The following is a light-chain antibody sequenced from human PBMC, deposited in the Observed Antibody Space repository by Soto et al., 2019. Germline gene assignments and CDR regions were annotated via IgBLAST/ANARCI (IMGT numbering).Light chain of an antibody. J-gene: IGKJ1*01. CDR2: GAS. CDR1: QSVSSSY. V-gene: IGKV3-20*01. CDR3: QQYGSPPPGRSWT. Sequence: EIVLTQSPGTLSLSPGERATLSCRASQSVSSSYLAWYQQKPGQAPRLLIYGASSRATGIPDRFSGSGSGTDFTLTISRLEPEDFAVYYCQQYGSPPPGRSWTFGQGTKVDIK.